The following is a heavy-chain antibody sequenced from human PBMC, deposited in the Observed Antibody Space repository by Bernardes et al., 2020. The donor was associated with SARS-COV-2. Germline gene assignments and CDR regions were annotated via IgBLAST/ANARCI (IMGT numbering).Heavy chain of an antibody. CDR3: ARLGRGGDVWGSYRYSAFDY. V-gene: IGHV4-59*08. J-gene: IGHJ4*02. D-gene: IGHD3-16*02. Sequence: ETLSLTCTVSGGSISSYYWSWIRQPPGKGLEWIGYIYYSGSTNYHPSLKSRVTISVDTSKNQFSLKLSSVTAADTAVYYCARLGRGGDVWGSYRYSAFDYWGQGTLVTVSS. CDR1: GGSISSYY. CDR2: IYYSGST.